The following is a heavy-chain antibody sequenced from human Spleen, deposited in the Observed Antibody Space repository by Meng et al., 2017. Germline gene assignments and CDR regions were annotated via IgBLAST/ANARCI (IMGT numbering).Heavy chain of an antibody. Sequence: QLHLLQLRVVPYDSSDPLSPTCVVAVGSFIDSYWSWIRKPQGTGLEWNGEINHSGSTNYNPSLESRATISVDTSQNNLSLKLSSVTAADSAVYYCARGPTTMAHAFDYWGQGTLVTVSS. CDR2: INHSGST. CDR3: ARGPTTMAHAFDY. V-gene: IGHV4-34*02. D-gene: IGHD4-11*01. CDR1: VGSFIDSY. J-gene: IGHJ4*02.